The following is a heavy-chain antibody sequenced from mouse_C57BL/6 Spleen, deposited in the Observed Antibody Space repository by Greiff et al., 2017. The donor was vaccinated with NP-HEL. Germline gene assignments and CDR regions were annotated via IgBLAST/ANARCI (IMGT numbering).Heavy chain of an antibody. V-gene: IGHV1-19*01. J-gene: IGHJ4*01. CDR2: INPYNGGT. D-gene: IGHD1-1*01. CDR3: ARGRGATVVAHYYAMDY. CDR1: GYTFTDYY. Sequence: EVQLKESGPVLVKPGASVKMSCTASGYTFTDYYMNWVKQSHGKSLEWIGVINPYNGGTSYNQQFQGQATLTVAKSSSTAYMELNSLTSEDSAVYDCARGRGATVVAHYYAMDYWGQGTSVTVSS.